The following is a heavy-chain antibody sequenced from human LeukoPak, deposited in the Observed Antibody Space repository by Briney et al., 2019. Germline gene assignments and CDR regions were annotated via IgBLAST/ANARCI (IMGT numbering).Heavy chain of an antibody. CDR1: GYIFTDYF. Sequence: ASVKVSCKASGYIFTDYFFHWVRQAPGQGLEWMGWINPNSGGTNYAQKFQGRVTTTRDTSISTAYMELSRLRSDDTAVYYCARESVVVYYDSSGVDYWGQGTLVTVSS. CDR3: ARESVVVYYDSSGVDY. J-gene: IGHJ4*02. D-gene: IGHD3-22*01. V-gene: IGHV1-2*02. CDR2: INPNSGGT.